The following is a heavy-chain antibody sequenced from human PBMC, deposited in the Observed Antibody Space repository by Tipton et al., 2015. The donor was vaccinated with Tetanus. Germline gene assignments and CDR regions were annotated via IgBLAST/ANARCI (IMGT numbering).Heavy chain of an antibody. D-gene: IGHD3-3*01. V-gene: IGHV4-59*01. Sequence: TLSLTCTVSGGSMSTYYWSWIRQPPGKGLEWIGYVYYTGSTDYNPSLKSRVTISVDTSKSQFSLRLTSVTAADTAVYYCARANYDSFKKGPFDSWGQGSLVIVSS. CDR3: ARANYDSFKKGPFDS. J-gene: IGHJ4*02. CDR1: GGSMSTYY. CDR2: VYYTGST.